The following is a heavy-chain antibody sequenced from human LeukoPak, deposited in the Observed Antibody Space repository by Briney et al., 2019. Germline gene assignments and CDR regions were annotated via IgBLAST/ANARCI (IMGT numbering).Heavy chain of an antibody. J-gene: IGHJ4*02. CDR3: ATEVRHYYDSSGYHYGPFDY. D-gene: IGHD3-22*01. CDR2: IYYSGST. V-gene: IGHV4-59*01. Sequence: SETLSLTCTVSGGSISSYYWSWIRQPPGKGLEWIGYIYYSGSTNYNPSLKSRVTISVDTSKNQFTLKLSSVTAADTAVYYCATEVRHYYDSSGYHYGPFDYWGQGTLVTVSS. CDR1: GGSISSYY.